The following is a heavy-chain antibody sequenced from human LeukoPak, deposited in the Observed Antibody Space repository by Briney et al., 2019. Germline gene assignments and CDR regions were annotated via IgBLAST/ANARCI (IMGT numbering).Heavy chain of an antibody. V-gene: IGHV1-18*01. CDR1: GYSFTSYG. CDR3: AIMGGGCGTSCYRADAFDI. J-gene: IGHJ3*02. Sequence: ASVKVSCKASGYSFTSYGIRWVLRAPGHGLEWMGWISDYNGNTNYAQKLQGRVTMTTDTSTSTAYMELRSLRSDDTAVYYCAIMGGGCGTSCYRADAFDIWGQGTMVTVSS. D-gene: IGHD2-2*02. CDR2: ISDYNGNT.